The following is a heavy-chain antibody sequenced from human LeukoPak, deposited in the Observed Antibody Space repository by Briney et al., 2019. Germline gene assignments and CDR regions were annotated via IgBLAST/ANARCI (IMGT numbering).Heavy chain of an antibody. J-gene: IGHJ4*02. CDR1: GFTFNNHD. V-gene: IGHV3-30*03. CDR3: ARYTPGSASIDY. CDR2: ISYDGRNK. D-gene: IGHD1-14*01. Sequence: PGGSLRLSCAASGFTFNNHDMHWVRQAPGKGLEWVAGISYDGRNKYYADSVKGRFTISRDNAKNSLYLQMNSLRAEDTAVYYCARYTPGSASIDYWGQGTLVTVSA.